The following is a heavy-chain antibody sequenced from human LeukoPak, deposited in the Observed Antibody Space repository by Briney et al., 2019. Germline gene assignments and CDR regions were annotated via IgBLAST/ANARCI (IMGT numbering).Heavy chain of an antibody. J-gene: IGHJ4*02. Sequence: GGSLRLSCAASGFTFSTYGMHWVRQAPGKGLEWVAFIQYDGDNKYYTDSVKGRFPISRDNAKNSLYLQMNSLRAEDTAVYYCTKDVIWFGEFLLTDYWGQGTLVTVSS. CDR2: IQYDGDNK. CDR1: GFTFSTYG. V-gene: IGHV3-30*02. CDR3: TKDVIWFGEFLLTDY. D-gene: IGHD3-10*01.